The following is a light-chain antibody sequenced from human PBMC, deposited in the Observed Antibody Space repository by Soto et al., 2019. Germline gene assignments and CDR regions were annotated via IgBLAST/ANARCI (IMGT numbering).Light chain of an antibody. J-gene: IGKJ5*01. V-gene: IGKV3D-20*02. CDR2: GAS. CDR3: QQRSDWPPIT. CDR1: QSVSSIY. Sequence: IVLTQSPGTLSLSQGERATVSCRASQSVSSIYLAWYQQKPGQAPRLLIYGASSRATGIPARFSGSGSGTDFTLTISSLEPEDFAVYYCQQRSDWPPITFGQGTRLEI.